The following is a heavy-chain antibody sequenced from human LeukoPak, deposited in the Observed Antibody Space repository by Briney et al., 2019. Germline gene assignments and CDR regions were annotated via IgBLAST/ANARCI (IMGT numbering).Heavy chain of an antibody. Sequence: PGGSLRLSCAASGFTVSSNCMSWVRQAPGKGLEWVSVIYSGGSTNYADSVKGRFTISRDNSKNTLYLQMNSLRAEDTAVYYCARHANPDSYWYFDLWGRGTLVTVSS. CDR2: IYSGGST. CDR1: GFTVSSNC. CDR3: ARHANPDSYWYFDL. V-gene: IGHV3-66*02. J-gene: IGHJ2*01.